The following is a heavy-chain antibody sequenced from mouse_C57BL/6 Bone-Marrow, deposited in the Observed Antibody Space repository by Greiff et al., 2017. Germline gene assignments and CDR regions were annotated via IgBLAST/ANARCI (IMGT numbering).Heavy chain of an antibody. D-gene: IGHD2-4*01. CDR1: GYTFTSYW. J-gene: IGHJ2*01. Sequence: QVQLQQPGAELVKPGASVKLSCKASGYTFTSYWMHWVKQRPGQGLEWIGMIHPNSGSTNYNEKFKSKATLTVDKSSSTAYMQLSSLTSEDSAVYYCARGIYYDYDVDYWGQGTTFTVSS. CDR2: IHPNSGST. CDR3: ARGIYYDYDVDY. V-gene: IGHV1-64*01.